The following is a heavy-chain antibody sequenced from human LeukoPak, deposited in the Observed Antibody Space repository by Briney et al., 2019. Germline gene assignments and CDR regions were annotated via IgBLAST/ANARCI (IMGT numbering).Heavy chain of an antibody. J-gene: IGHJ4*02. D-gene: IGHD1-7*01. V-gene: IGHV3-21*01. CDR3: TRPRTGTTDY. CDR1: GFTFSSYS. CDR2: ISSSGSSI. Sequence: KPGGSLRLSCAASGFTFSSYSMNWVRQAPGRGLEWVSHISSSGSSIYYADSVKGRFTMSRDNAKNSLYLQMNSLSAEDTAVYYCTRPRTGTTDYWGQGTLVTVSS.